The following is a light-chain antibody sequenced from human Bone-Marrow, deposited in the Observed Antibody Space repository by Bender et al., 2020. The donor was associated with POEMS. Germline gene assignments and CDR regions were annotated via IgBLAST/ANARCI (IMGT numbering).Light chain of an antibody. J-gene: IGLJ2*01. CDR2: QDT. V-gene: IGLV3-1*01. CDR3: QAWDTYSVI. Sequence: SFGGTQQPSVSVSPGQTATITCPGDDLGDNYVAWYHQKPGQSPVLVIYQDTKRPSGIPERFSASNSGNTATLTISGTQAMDEADYYCQAWDTYSVIFGGGTKLTVL. CDR1: DLGDNY.